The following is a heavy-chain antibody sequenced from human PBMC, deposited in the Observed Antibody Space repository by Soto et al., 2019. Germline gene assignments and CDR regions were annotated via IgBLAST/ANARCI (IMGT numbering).Heavy chain of an antibody. Sequence: QVPLVQSGAEVKKPGSSVKVSCKASGGTFSSYAISWVRQAPGQGLEWMGGIIPIFGTANYAQKFQGRVTITADESTSTAYMELSSLRSEDTAVYYCARGVVVTAMAYYYYGMDVWGQGTTVTVSS. CDR2: IIPIFGTA. D-gene: IGHD2-21*02. CDR1: GGTFSSYA. J-gene: IGHJ6*02. V-gene: IGHV1-69*12. CDR3: ARGVVVTAMAYYYYGMDV.